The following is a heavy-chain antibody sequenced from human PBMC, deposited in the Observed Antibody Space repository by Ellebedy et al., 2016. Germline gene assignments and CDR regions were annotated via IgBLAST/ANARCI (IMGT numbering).Heavy chain of an antibody. Sequence: GESLKISCTASGFTFGDYAMSWFRQAPGKGLEWVGFIRSKAYGGTTEYAASVKGRFTISRDDSKSIAYLQMNSLKTEDTAVYYCTREYNWNQKRYFDYWGQGTLVTVSS. D-gene: IGHD1-20*01. V-gene: IGHV3-49*03. J-gene: IGHJ4*02. CDR1: GFTFGDYA. CDR3: TREYNWNQKRYFDY. CDR2: IRSKAYGGTT.